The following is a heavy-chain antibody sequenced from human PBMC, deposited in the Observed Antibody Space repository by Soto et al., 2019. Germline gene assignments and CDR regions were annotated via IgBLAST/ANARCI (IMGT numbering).Heavy chain of an antibody. Sequence: QVQLQQWGAGLLKPSETLSLTCAVYGGSFSGYYWSWIRQPPGKGLEWMGEINHSGSTNYNPSLKSRVTISVDTSKNQFSLKLSSVTAADTAVYYCAGGVVVPAGWFDPWGQGTLVTVSS. V-gene: IGHV4-34*01. J-gene: IGHJ5*02. CDR2: INHSGST. D-gene: IGHD2-2*01. CDR3: AGGVVVPAGWFDP. CDR1: GGSFSGYY.